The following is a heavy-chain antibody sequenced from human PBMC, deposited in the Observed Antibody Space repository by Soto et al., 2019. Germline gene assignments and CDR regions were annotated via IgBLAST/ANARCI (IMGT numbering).Heavy chain of an antibody. CDR3: ARRTDTPNWFDP. D-gene: IGHD1-1*01. V-gene: IGHV4-59*01. CDR1: GGSFSTYY. J-gene: IGHJ5*02. Sequence: SDTLSPPCTASGGSFSTYYWTWLRQPPGKGLEWLGFVYSSGSTNYNPSLRGRVTISLDTSRNEFSLRLTSVTAADTAVYYCARRTDTPNWFDPWGQGTLVTVSS. CDR2: VYSSGST.